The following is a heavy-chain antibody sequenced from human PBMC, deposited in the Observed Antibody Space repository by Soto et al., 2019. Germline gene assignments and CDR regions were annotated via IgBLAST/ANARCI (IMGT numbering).Heavy chain of an antibody. CDR1: GYTFTSYD. CDR2: MNPNSGNT. J-gene: IGHJ6*02. Sequence: ASVKVSCKGSGYTFTSYDINWVRQATGQGLEWMGWMNPNSGNTGYAQKFQGRVTMTRNTSISTAYMELSSLRSEDTAVYYCASGSSLGDDFWSGYLIPYYYYYGMDVWGQGTTVTVSS. CDR3: ASGSSLGDDFWSGYLIPYYYYYGMDV. D-gene: IGHD3-3*01. V-gene: IGHV1-8*01.